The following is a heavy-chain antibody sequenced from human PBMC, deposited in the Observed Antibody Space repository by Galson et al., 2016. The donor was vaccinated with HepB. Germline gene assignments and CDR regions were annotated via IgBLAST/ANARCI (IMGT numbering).Heavy chain of an antibody. V-gene: IGHV3-48*02. D-gene: IGHD3-22*01. CDR3: ARDYYDRRAYNRKYYFGWDV. CDR2: IGGGRSLI. J-gene: IGHJ6*02. CDR1: GFTFRDYS. Sequence: SLRLSCAVSGFTFRDYSMNWVRQAPGKGLEWVSYIGGGRSLIYYADSVKGRFTISRDNAKNSLYLKMNSLRDEDTAVYYCARDYYDRRAYNRKYYFGWDVWGQGTTVTVAS.